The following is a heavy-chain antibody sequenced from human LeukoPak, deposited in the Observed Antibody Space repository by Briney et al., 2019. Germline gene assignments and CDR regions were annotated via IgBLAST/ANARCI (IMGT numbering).Heavy chain of an antibody. CDR3: ARDHYGSGSYYYYYYYMDV. CDR2: IYASGST. J-gene: IGHJ6*03. Sequence: SQTLSLTCTVSGGSISSGSYYWSWIRQPAGKGLEWIGRIYASGSTNYNPSLKCRVTISVDKSKNQFSLKLSSVTAADTAVYYCARDHYGSGSYYYYYYYMDVWGRGTTVTVSS. CDR1: GGSISSGSYY. D-gene: IGHD3-10*01. V-gene: IGHV4-61*02.